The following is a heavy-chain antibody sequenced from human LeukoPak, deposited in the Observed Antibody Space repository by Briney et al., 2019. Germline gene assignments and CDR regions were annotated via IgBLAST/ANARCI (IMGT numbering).Heavy chain of an antibody. J-gene: IGHJ3*02. CDR3: ARVRITMIVVVITPDAFDI. V-gene: IGHV4-34*01. CDR2: INHSGST. Sequence: SETLSLTCAVYGGSFSGYYWSWIRQPPGKGLEWIGEINHSGSTNYNPSLKSRVTISVDTSKNQFSLKLSSVTAAGTAVYYCARVRITMIVVVITPDAFDIWGQGTMVTVSS. D-gene: IGHD3-22*01. CDR1: GGSFSGYY.